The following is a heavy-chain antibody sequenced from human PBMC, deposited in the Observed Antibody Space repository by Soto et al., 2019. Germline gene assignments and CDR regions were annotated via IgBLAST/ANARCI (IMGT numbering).Heavy chain of an antibody. V-gene: IGHV2-26*01. J-gene: IGHJ6*02. CDR3: ARMEIAVAGTNYYYGMDV. CDR2: IFSNDEK. Sequence: SGPTLVNPTETLTLTCTVSGFSLSNARMGVSWIRQPPGKALEWLAHIFSNDEKSYSTSLKSRLTISKDTSKSQVVLTMTNMGPVDTATYYCARMEIAVAGTNYYYGMDVWGQGTTVTVSS. CDR1: GFSLSNARMG. D-gene: IGHD6-19*01.